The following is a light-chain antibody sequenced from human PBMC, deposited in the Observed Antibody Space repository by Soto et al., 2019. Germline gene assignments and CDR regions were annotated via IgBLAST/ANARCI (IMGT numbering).Light chain of an antibody. Sequence: EIVLTQSPGTLSLSPGERATLSCRASQSVSSSYLAWYQQRPGQAPRLLIYAASRRATGIPDRFSGSGSGTDFTLTIDRLEPEDFAVYYCQQYGTSPCAFGPGTKVDIK. V-gene: IGKV3-20*01. CDR2: AAS. CDR3: QQYGTSPCA. J-gene: IGKJ3*01. CDR1: QSVSSSY.